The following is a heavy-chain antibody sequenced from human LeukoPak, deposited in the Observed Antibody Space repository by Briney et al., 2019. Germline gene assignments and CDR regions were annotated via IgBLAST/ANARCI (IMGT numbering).Heavy chain of an antibody. CDR1: GGSISSYY. Sequence: SETLSLTCTVSGGSISSYYWSWIRQPPGKGLEWIGYIYYSGSTNYNPSLKSRVTISVDTSKNQFSLKLSSVTAADTAVYYCARVTTVVEVDAFDIWGQGTMVTVSS. V-gene: IGHV4-59*08. CDR2: IYYSGST. D-gene: IGHD4-23*01. CDR3: ARVTTVVEVDAFDI. J-gene: IGHJ3*02.